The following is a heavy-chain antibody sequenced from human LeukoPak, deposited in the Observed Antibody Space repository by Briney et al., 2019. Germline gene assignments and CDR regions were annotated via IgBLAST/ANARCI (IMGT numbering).Heavy chain of an antibody. CDR2: ISGSGGST. V-gene: IGHV3-23*01. CDR3: AKDFYPYYDSSGYYFHYFDY. J-gene: IGHJ4*02. CDR1: GFTFSSYA. D-gene: IGHD3-22*01. Sequence: GGSLRLSCAASGFTFSSYAMSWVRQAPGKGLEWVSAISGSGGSTYYADSVKGRSTISRDNSKNTLYLQMNSLRAEDTAVYYCAKDFYPYYDSSGYYFHYFDYWGQGTLVTVSS.